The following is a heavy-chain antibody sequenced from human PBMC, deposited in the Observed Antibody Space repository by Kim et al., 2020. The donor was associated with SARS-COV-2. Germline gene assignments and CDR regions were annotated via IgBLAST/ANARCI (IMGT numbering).Heavy chain of an antibody. Sequence: KSRVTISVDTSKNQFSLKLSSVTAADTAVYYCARSPAGYYYDSSGYLWDVWGQGTTVTVSS. CDR3: ARSPAGYYYDSSGYLWDV. V-gene: IGHV4-34*01. D-gene: IGHD3-22*01. J-gene: IGHJ6*02.